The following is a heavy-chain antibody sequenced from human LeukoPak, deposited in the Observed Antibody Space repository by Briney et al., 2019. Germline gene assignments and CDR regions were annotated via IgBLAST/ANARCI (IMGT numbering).Heavy chain of an antibody. CDR3: AKVGEAAVTDYFDY. Sequence: SGGSLRLSCAASGFTFSTFWMSWVRQAPGKGLEWVAFIRYDGSNKYYADSVKGRFTISRDNSKNTLYLQMNSLRAEDTAVYYCAKVGEAAVTDYFDYWGQGTLVTVSS. V-gene: IGHV3-30*02. CDR2: IRYDGSNK. D-gene: IGHD3-16*01. CDR1: GFTFSTFW. J-gene: IGHJ4*02.